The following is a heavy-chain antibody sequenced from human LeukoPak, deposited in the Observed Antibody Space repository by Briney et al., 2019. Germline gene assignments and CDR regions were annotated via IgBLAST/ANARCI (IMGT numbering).Heavy chain of an antibody. D-gene: IGHD3-22*01. V-gene: IGHV3-23*01. CDR1: GFTFSSYA. J-gene: IGHJ4*02. CDR2: ISGSGGST. Sequence: GGPLRLSCAASGFTFSSYAMSWVRQAPGKGLEWVSAISGSGGSTYYADSVKGRFTISRDNSKNTLYLQMNSLRAEDTAVYYCAKAWYYYDSSGYRYYFDYWGQGTLVTVSS. CDR3: AKAWYYYDSSGYRYYFDY.